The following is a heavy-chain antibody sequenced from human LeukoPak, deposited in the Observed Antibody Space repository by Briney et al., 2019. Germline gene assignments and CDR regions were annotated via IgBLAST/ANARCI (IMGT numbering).Heavy chain of an antibody. CDR2: INHSGST. CDR3: ARRVGGYCSSTSCRPYFDY. Sequence: NPSETLSLTCAVYGGSFSGYYWSWIRQPPGKGLEWIGEINHSGSTNYNPSLKSRVTISVDTSKNQFSLKLSSVTAADTAVYYCARRVGGYCSSTSCRPYFDYWGQGTLATVSS. J-gene: IGHJ4*02. CDR1: GGSFSGYY. V-gene: IGHV4-34*01. D-gene: IGHD2-2*01.